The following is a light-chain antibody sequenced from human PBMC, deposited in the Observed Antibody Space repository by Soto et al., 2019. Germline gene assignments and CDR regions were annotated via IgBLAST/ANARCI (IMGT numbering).Light chain of an antibody. J-gene: IGLJ2*01. CDR1: DNDF. CDR2: RVS. Sequence: QSALTQPASVSGSVGQSITISCSGSDNDFVSWYQHPPGKAPRMLLYRVSYRPSGISHRFSGSKSGDTASLTISGLQAEDETDYYCSAYSRKYHVVFGGGTKVTVL. CDR3: SAYSRKYHVV. V-gene: IGLV2-14*01.